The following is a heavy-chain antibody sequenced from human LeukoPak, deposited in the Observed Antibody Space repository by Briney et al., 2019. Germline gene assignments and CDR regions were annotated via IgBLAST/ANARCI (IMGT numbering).Heavy chain of an antibody. CDR3: AREGIQPLDAFDI. J-gene: IGHJ3*02. V-gene: IGHV4-59*01. CDR1: GFIFSNAW. CDR2: IYYSGST. Sequence: GSLRLSCTASGFIFSNAWMSWIRQPPGKGLEWIGYIYYSGSTNYNPSLKSRVTISVDTSKNQFSLKLSSVTAADTAVYYCAREGIQPLDAFDIWGQGTMVTVSS. D-gene: IGHD5-18*01.